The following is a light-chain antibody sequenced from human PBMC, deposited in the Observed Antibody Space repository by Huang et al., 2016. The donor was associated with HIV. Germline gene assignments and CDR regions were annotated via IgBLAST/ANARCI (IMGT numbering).Light chain of an antibody. V-gene: IGKV3-11*01. CDR2: NAA. J-gene: IGKJ1*01. Sequence: EIVLTQSPAILSLSPGERATLACRASQSVSNHLAWYQQRPGQTPRLLIYNAANRATGIPAKFSAIGSGTDFTLTISSLEPEDFAVYYCQQRSNWPPTFGQGTRVEI. CDR1: QSVSNH. CDR3: QQRSNWPPT.